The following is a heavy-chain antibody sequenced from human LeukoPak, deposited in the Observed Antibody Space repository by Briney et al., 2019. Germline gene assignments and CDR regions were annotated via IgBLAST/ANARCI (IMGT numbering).Heavy chain of an antibody. CDR1: GGLISTYY. V-gene: IGHV4-59*01. D-gene: IGHD6-13*01. CDR2: IYYSGST. J-gene: IGHJ6*02. Sequence: PSETLSLTCTVSGGLISTYYWSWIRQPPGKGLEWIGYIYYSGSTSYNPSLKSRVTISVDTSKNQFSLKLTSVTAADTAEYYCARAPPSAAGYYYGLDVWGQGTTVTVSS. CDR3: ARAPPSAAGYYYGLDV.